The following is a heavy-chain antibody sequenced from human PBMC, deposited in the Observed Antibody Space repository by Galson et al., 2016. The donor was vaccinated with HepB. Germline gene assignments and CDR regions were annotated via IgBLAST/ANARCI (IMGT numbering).Heavy chain of an antibody. V-gene: IGHV4-34*01. J-gene: IGHJ6*02. D-gene: IGHD3-10*02. CDR2: INHSGSS. CDR1: GGSFSGYY. CDR3: ARGKSVRVVGYYYYYGMDV. Sequence: SETLSLTRAVYGGSFSGYYWSWIRQPPGKGLEWIGKINHSGSSNYNPSLKSRVTISVDTSKSQFSLELTSVTAADTAVYYCARGKSVRVVGYYYYYGMDVWGQGTTVTVS.